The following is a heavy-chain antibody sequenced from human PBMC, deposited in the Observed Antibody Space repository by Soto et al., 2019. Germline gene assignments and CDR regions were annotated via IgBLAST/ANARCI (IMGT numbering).Heavy chain of an antibody. J-gene: IGHJ3*02. D-gene: IGHD1-1*01. CDR1: GFTFGSFW. Sequence: GGSLRLSCVASGFTFGSFWMTWVRQAPGKGLEWVANIKQDGSEKYFVDSVKGRFTISRDNAKNSMYLQMNSLRAEDTAVYYCARGRNPWIIAAFNIWGQGTMVTVSS. V-gene: IGHV3-7*01. CDR2: IKQDGSEK. CDR3: ARGRNPWIIAAFNI.